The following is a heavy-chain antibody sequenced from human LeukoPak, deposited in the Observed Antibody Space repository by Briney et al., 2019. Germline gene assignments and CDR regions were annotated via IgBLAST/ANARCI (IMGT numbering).Heavy chain of an antibody. J-gene: IGHJ4*02. CDR3: AKRGVVIRVILVGFHKEAYYFDS. CDR1: GFIFSSYG. V-gene: IGHV3-23*01. D-gene: IGHD3-22*01. Sequence: PGGSLRLSCAASGFIFSSYGMSWVRQAPGKGLEWVAGISDSGGRTNYADSVKGRFTISRDNPKNTLYLQMNSLRAEDTAVYFCAKRGVVIRVILVGFHKEAYYFDSWGQGALVTVSS. CDR2: ISDSGGRT.